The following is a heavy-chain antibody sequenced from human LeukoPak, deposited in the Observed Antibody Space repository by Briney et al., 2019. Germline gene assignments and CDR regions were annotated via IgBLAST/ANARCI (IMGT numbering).Heavy chain of an antibody. J-gene: IGHJ6*03. D-gene: IGHD1-1*01. CDR2: INHSGST. Sequence: SETLSLTCAVYGGSFSGYYWSWLRQPPEKGLEWIGEINHSGSTNYNPSLKSRVTISVDTSKNQFSLKLNSVTAADTAVYYCARVSWFPGTSYYFMDVWGKGTTVTVSS. CDR1: GGSFSGYY. CDR3: ARVSWFPGTSYYFMDV. V-gene: IGHV4-34*01.